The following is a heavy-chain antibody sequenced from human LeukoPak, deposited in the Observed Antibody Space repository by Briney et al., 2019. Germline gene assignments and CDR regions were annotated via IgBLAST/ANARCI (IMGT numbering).Heavy chain of an antibody. V-gene: IGHV3-48*03. CDR2: ISYSGSNM. D-gene: IGHD3-16*02. J-gene: IGHJ4*02. CDR1: GFSFSSHW. CDR3: ARVEGIIDY. Sequence: GGSLRLSCAASGFSFSSHWMNWVRQAPGKGLEWVSYISYSGSNMYYADSVKGRFTISRDNTKNSLYLQMNSLRAEDTAVYYCARVEGIIDYWGQGTLVTVSS.